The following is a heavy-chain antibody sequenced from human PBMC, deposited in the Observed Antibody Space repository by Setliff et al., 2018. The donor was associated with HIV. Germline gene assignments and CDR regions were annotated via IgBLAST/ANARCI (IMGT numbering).Heavy chain of an antibody. CDR3: ATCRHRPSNWFDP. CDR1: GGSISTSNW. V-gene: IGHV4-4*02. CDR2: INHSGST. J-gene: IGHJ5*02. Sequence: SETLSLTCAVSGGSISTSNWWTWVRQPPGKGLEWIGEINHSGSTNYNPSLKSRVTISVDRSGNQFSLRLTSVTAADTAVYYCATCRHRPSNWFDPWGQGTVVTVSS.